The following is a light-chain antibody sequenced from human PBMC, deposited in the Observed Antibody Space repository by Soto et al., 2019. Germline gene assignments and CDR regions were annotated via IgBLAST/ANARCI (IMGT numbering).Light chain of an antibody. CDR3: GSYSSVSPSYL. Sequence: QSVLTQPPSVSGSPGQSVTISCTGTSTDFVGYNRVSWYQQPPGTAPKLMIYEVSNRPSGVSNRFSASKSGNTASLTISGLQAEDEADYYCGSYSSVSPSYLFGTATKLTVL. V-gene: IGLV2-18*02. CDR1: STDFVGYNR. CDR2: EVS. J-gene: IGLJ1*01.